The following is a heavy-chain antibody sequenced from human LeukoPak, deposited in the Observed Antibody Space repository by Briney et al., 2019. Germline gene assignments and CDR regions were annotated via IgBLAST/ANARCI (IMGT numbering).Heavy chain of an antibody. D-gene: IGHD2-21*02. CDR3: AKDSGVCGGDCQGSFDI. Sequence: ASVKVSCKASGYTFTIYGISWVRQAPGQGLEWMGWISAYNGNTNYAQKLQGRVTMTTDTSTSTAYMELRSLRSDDTAVYYCAKDSGVCGGDCQGSFDIWGQGTMVTVSS. V-gene: IGHV1-18*01. J-gene: IGHJ3*02. CDR1: GYTFTIYG. CDR2: ISAYNGNT.